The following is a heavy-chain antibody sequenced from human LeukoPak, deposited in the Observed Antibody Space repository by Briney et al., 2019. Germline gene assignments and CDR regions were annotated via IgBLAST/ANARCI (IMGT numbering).Heavy chain of an antibody. D-gene: IGHD3-9*01. J-gene: IGHJ4*02. V-gene: IGHV4-39*07. CDR2: IYYSGST. Sequence: SETLSLTCTVSGGSISSSSYYWGWIRQPPGKGLEWIGSIYYSGSTYYNPSLKSRVTISVDTSKNQFSLKLSSVTAADTAVYYCARGDILTGPDYWGQGTLVTVSS. CDR3: ARGDILTGPDY. CDR1: GGSISSSSYY.